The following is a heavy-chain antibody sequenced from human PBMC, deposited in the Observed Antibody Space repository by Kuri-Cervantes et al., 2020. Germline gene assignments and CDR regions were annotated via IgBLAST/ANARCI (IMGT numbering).Heavy chain of an antibody. CDR1: GDSVTSNSAA. J-gene: IGHJ4*02. CDR2: TYYRSKWYN. CDR3: ARRYYYDSSGASSGFDY. V-gene: IGHV6-1*01. D-gene: IGHD3-22*01. Sequence: SETLSLTCAISGDSVTSNSAAWNWIRQSPSRGLEWLGRTYYRSKWYNDYAVSVKSRITINPDTSKNQFSLKLSSVTAADTAVYYCARRYYYDSSGASSGFDYWGQGTLVTVSS.